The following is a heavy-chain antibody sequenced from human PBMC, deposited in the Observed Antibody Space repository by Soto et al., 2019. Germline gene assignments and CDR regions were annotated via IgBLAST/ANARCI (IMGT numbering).Heavy chain of an antibody. V-gene: IGHV3-30-3*01. Sequence: QVQLVESGGGVVQPGRSLRLSCAASGFTFSSYAMHWVRQAPGKGLEWVAVISYDGSNKYYADSVKGRFTISRDNSKNTLYLQMNSLRAEDTAVYYCARDLSSLLRQWLGYYYYGMDVWGQGTTVTVSS. CDR3: ARDLSSLLRQWLGYYYYGMDV. CDR1: GFTFSSYA. CDR2: ISYDGSNK. J-gene: IGHJ6*02. D-gene: IGHD6-19*01.